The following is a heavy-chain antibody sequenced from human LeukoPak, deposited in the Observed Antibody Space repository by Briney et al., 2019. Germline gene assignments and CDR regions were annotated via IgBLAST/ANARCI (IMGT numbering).Heavy chain of an antibody. D-gene: IGHD6-6*01. Sequence: TETLSLTCTVSGGSTSSYYWSWIRQPAGKGLEWIGRIYTSGSTNYNPSLKSRVTMSVDTSKNQFSLKLSSVTAADTAVYYCARSIAARLFDYWGQGTLVTVSS. J-gene: IGHJ4*02. CDR2: IYTSGST. CDR1: GGSTSSYY. V-gene: IGHV4-4*07. CDR3: ARSIAARLFDY.